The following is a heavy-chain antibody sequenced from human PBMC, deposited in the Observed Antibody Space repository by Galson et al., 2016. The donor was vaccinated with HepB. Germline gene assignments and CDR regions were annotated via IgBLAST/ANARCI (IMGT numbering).Heavy chain of an antibody. CDR1: GFTFSKYG. Sequence: SLRLSCAASGFTFSKYGMHWVRQAPGKGLEWVAVIWYDGSNQYYADSVKGRFTISRDNSKNTLYLQMNSLRAEDTAVYYCARPSAYCSSSACSGARPLHLYYYYGVNAWGQGTTVTVSS. V-gene: IGHV3-33*01. CDR3: ARPSAYCSSSACSGARPLHLYYYYGVNA. D-gene: IGHD2-2*01. CDR2: IWYDGSNQ. J-gene: IGHJ6*02.